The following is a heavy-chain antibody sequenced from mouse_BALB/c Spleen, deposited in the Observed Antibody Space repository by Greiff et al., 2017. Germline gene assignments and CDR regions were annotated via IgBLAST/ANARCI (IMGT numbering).Heavy chain of an antibody. CDR2: ILHGSGST. D-gene: IGHD2-14*01. CDR1: GYTFSSYW. J-gene: IGHJ4*01. V-gene: IGHV1-9*01. Sequence: QVQLQQSGAELMKPGATVKISCTATGYTFSSYWIEWVKQRPGHGLEWIGEILHGSGSTNYNEKFKGKATFTADTFSNTAYMQLSSLTSEDSAVCYCARRWVRRDYAMDYRGQGTSVTVSS. CDR3: ARRWVRRDYAMDY.